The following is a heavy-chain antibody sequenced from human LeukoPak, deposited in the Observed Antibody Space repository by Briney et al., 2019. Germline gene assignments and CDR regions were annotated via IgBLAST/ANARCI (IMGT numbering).Heavy chain of an antibody. CDR2: ISSTANTI. V-gene: IGHV3-48*04. CDR3: ARVGGTDGEIGY. J-gene: IGHJ4*02. Sequence: GGSLRLACEASGFTLSSYSMSWVRQAPGKGLEWISYISSTANTIYYADSVKGRFTISRDNAKNSLYLQMNSLRAEDTAVYYCARVGGTDGEIGYWGQGTLVTVSS. D-gene: IGHD4-17*01. CDR1: GFTLSSYS.